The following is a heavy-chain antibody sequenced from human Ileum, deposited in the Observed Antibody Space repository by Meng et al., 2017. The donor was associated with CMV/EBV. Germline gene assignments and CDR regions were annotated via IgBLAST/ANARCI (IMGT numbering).Heavy chain of an antibody. CDR2: ISTSGSSI. CDR1: GFTFSDYY. Sequence: GGSLRLSCAASGFTFSDYYMSWIRQAPGKGLEWVSYISTSGSSIYYADSVKGRFTISRDNAKNSLYLQMNSLRAEDTAVYYCARVLSLGYCSGGSCFLPHYWGQGTLVTVSS. D-gene: IGHD2-15*01. J-gene: IGHJ4*02. V-gene: IGHV3-11*01. CDR3: ARVLSLGYCSGGSCFLPHY.